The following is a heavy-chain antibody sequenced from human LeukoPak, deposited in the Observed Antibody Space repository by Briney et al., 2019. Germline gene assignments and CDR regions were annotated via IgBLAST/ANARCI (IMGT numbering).Heavy chain of an antibody. CDR3: ARDHSGSYQRAFDI. D-gene: IGHD1-26*01. J-gene: IGHJ3*02. Sequence: HPGGSLRLSCAVSAFTVSSNYVSWVRQAPGKGLEWVSVIYGGGSTNYADSVKGRFTISRDNSKNTLYLQMNNLRAEDTAVYYCARDHSGSYQRAFDIWGQGTMVTVSS. CDR1: AFTVSSNY. V-gene: IGHV3-66*02. CDR2: IYGGGST.